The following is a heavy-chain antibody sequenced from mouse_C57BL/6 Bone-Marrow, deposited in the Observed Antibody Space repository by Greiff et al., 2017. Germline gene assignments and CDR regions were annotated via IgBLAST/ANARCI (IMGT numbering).Heavy chain of an antibody. Sequence: QVQLQQSGAELVRPGASVTLSCKASGYTFTDYEMNWVKQTPVHGLEWIGAIDPETGGTAYNQKFKGKAILTADKSSSTAYMELRSLTSEDSAVYYCLNAPFDYWGQGTTLTVSS. CDR2: IDPETGGT. CDR1: GYTFTDYE. CDR3: LNAPFDY. V-gene: IGHV1-15*01. J-gene: IGHJ2*01.